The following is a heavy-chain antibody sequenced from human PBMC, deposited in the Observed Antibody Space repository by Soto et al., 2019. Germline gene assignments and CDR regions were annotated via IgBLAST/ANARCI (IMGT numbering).Heavy chain of an antibody. V-gene: IGHV3-30-3*01. CDR2: ISYDGSNK. CDR1: GFTFSSYA. J-gene: IGHJ4*02. CDR3: ARDLGSTGILD. D-gene: IGHD3-10*01. Sequence: PGGSLRLSCAASGFTFSSYAMHWVRQAPGKGLEWVAVISYDGSNKYYADSVKGRFTISRDNSKNTLYLQMNSLRAEDTAVYYCARDLGSTGILDWGQGTLVTVSS.